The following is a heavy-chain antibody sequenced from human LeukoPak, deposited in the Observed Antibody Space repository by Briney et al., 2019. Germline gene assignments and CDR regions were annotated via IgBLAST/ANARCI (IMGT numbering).Heavy chain of an antibody. CDR2: IYYSGST. J-gene: IGHJ4*02. CDR3: ARAYYKTVWGSYRCHFDY. Sequence: SETLSLTCAVYGGSFSSYYWSWIRQPPGKGLEWIGYIYYSGSTNYNPSLKSRVTISVDTSKNQFSLKLSSVTAADTAVYYCARAYYKTVWGSYRCHFDYWGQGTLVTVSS. D-gene: IGHD3-16*02. CDR1: GGSFSSYY. V-gene: IGHV4-59*01.